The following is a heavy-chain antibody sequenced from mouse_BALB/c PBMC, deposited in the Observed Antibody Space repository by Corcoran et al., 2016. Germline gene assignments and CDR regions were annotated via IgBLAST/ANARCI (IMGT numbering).Heavy chain of an antibody. CDR3: ARGRGNPAAY. D-gene: IGHD2-1*01. CDR1: GYPFTSYV. Sequence: VQLQQSGPELVKPGASVKMSCKASGYPFTSYVMHWVKQKPGQGLEWIGYINPYKDGTKYNEKFKGKATLTSDKSSSTAYMELSSLTSEDSAVYYCARGRGNPAAYWGQGTLVTVSA. J-gene: IGHJ3*01. V-gene: IGHV1S136*01. CDR2: INPYKDGT.